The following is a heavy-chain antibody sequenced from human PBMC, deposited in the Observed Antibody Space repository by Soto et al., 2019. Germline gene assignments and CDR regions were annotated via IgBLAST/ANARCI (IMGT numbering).Heavy chain of an antibody. Sequence: EVQLVESGGDLVQRGGSLRLSCAASGFPFSYYWMHWVRHTPGKGLDWVARISGGGVTTYYADSVTGRFTVSRDNAKNTHTLHKLGLKAEETAVYYCHRSYYGPLTAYYTDYWGQGTLVSVSS. V-gene: IGHV3-74*01. D-gene: IGHD3-9*01. CDR2: ISGGGVTT. J-gene: IGHJ4*02. CDR3: HRSYYGPLTAYYTDY. CDR1: GFPFSYYW.